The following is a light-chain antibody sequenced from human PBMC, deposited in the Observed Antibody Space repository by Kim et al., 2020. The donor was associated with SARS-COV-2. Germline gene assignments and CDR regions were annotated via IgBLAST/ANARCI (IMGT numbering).Light chain of an antibody. J-gene: IGLJ2*01. Sequence: SYELTQPSSVSVSPAQTATITCSGDVLARRYVRWFQQKPGQAPVMVINKDTERSSGIPERFSGSKSGTTVTLTISGAHVEDEADYYCFSVTDSHQGVFGGGTQLTVL. V-gene: IGLV3-27*01. CDR3: FSVTDSHQGV. CDR2: KDT. CDR1: VLARRY.